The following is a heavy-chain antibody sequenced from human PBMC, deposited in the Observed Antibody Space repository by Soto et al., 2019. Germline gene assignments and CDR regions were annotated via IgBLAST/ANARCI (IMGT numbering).Heavy chain of an antibody. V-gene: IGHV5-51*01. J-gene: IGHJ6*02. D-gene: IGHD3-22*01. CDR2: IYPGDSDT. CDR1: GYSFTSYW. Sequence: GESLKISCKGSGYSFTSYWIGWVRQMPGKGLEWMGIIYPGDSDTRYSPSFQGQVTISADKSISTAYLQWSSLKASDTAMYYCARHRYYDSIGPLHHYYYYGMDFWGQGTTVTGSS. CDR3: ARHRYYDSIGPLHHYYYYGMDF.